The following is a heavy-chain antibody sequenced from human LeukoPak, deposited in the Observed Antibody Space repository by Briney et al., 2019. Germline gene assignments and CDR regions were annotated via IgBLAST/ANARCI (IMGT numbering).Heavy chain of an antibody. J-gene: IGHJ4*02. V-gene: IGHV4-39*02. CDR2: ISHGATT. CDR1: GGSISSTTYY. D-gene: IGHD1-26*01. Sequence: PSETLSLTCTVSGGSISSTTYYWAWIRQPPGEGLEWIGSISHGATTYYKPSLKNRLTISIDVSKNHFSLELTSVTATDTAVYYCARGVYGSQDYWGQGTLVTVSS. CDR3: ARGVYGSQDY.